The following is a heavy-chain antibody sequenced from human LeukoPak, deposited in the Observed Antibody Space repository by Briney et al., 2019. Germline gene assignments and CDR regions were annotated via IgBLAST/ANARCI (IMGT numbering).Heavy chain of an antibody. J-gene: IGHJ4*02. D-gene: IGHD6-19*01. CDR3: AKDRYSSLNEIDY. CDR1: GITFSGYS. Sequence: GGSLRLSCVVSGITFSGYSMIWVRQAPGKGLEWLSFMTTSGNTIFYAESVKDRFTISRDNSKRTLYLQMNSLRAEDTAIYYCAKDRYSSLNEIDYWGQGTLVTVSS. CDR2: MTTSGNTI. V-gene: IGHV3-48*01.